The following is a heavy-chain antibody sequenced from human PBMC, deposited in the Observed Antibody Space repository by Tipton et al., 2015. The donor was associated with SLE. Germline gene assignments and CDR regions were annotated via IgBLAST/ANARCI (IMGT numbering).Heavy chain of an antibody. Sequence: TLSLTCTVSGGSISSYYWSWIRQPPGKGLEWIGYIYYSGSTNYNPSLKSRVTISVDTSKNQFSLKLSSVTAADTAVYYCARGSRVEEDLDYWGPGTLVTVSS. V-gene: IGHV4-59*01. J-gene: IGHJ4*02. CDR2: IYYSGST. CDR1: GGSISSYY. D-gene: IGHD1-26*01. CDR3: ARGSRVEEDLDY.